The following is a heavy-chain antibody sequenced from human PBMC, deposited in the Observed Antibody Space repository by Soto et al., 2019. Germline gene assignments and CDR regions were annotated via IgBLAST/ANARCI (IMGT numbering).Heavy chain of an antibody. J-gene: IGHJ6*03. CDR1: GFTVSSNY. D-gene: IGHD2-2*01. CDR3: AGREVVPAAILFYYYYYYMDV. V-gene: IGHV3-66*01. Sequence: GGSLRLSCAASGFTVSSNYMSWVRQAPGKGLEWVSVIYSGGSTYYADSVKGRFTISRDNSKNTLYLQMNSLRAEDTAVNYCAGREVVPAAILFYYYYYYMDVWGKGTTVTVSS. CDR2: IYSGGST.